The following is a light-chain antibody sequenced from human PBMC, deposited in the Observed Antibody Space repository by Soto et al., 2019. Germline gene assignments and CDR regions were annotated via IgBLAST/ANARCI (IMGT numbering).Light chain of an antibody. J-gene: IGKJ1*01. Sequence: EIVLTQSPGTLSLSPGEIATLSCRASQSVSSSKLAWHQQKPGQAPRLLMYGASSRATGIPDRFSGSGSGTDFTLTISRLEPEDFAVYYCQQYGVSPPWTFGQGTKVEIK. V-gene: IGKV3-20*01. CDR1: QSVSSSK. CDR3: QQYGVSPPWT. CDR2: GAS.